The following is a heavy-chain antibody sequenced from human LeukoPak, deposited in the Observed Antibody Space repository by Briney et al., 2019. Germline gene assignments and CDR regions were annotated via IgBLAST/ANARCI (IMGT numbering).Heavy chain of an antibody. D-gene: IGHD3-22*01. CDR1: GFTVSSNY. Sequence: GGSLRLSCAASGFTVSSNYMSWVRQAPGKGLEWVSVIYSGGSTYHADSVKGRFTISRDNSKNTLYLQMNSLRAEDTAVYYCARGLYYFDTSGYLYYWGQGTLVTVSS. V-gene: IGHV3-53*01. J-gene: IGHJ4*02. CDR3: ARGLYYFDTSGYLYY. CDR2: IYSGGST.